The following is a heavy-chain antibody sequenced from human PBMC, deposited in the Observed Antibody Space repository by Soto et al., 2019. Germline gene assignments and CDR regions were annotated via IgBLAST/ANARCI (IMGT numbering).Heavy chain of an antibody. J-gene: IGHJ6*02. D-gene: IGHD3-10*01. V-gene: IGHV3-33*01. CDR3: ARDLRSTRLDV. CDR1: GLTFSNYG. CDR2: IWYDGSKT. Sequence: QVQLVESGGGVVQPGRSLRLSSAASGLTFSNYGMHWVRLAPGKGLEWVAVIWYDGSKTYYADSVKGRFSISRDNSKNTLYLQMNSLRAEDTAVYFCARDLRSTRLDVWGQGTTVTVSS.